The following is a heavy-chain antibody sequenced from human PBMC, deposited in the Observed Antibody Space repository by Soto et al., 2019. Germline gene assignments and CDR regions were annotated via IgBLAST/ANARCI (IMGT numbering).Heavy chain of an antibody. D-gene: IGHD6-19*01. CDR1: GGSISVYY. V-gene: IGHV4-59*01. J-gene: IGHJ4*02. CDR2: FYYSGST. Sequence: QVQLQESGPGLVKPSETLSLTCTVSGGSISVYYWTWIRQPPGKGLEYIGYFYYSGSTNDRPSPRGRATISVHTSKNQLALTLNSVTAAGTAGYPCAGGYSSGWERWYCDYLGQGTLGTVPS. CDR3: AGGYSSGWERWYCDY.